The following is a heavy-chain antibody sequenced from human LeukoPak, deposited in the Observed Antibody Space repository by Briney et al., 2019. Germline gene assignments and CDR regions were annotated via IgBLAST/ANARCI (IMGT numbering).Heavy chain of an antibody. CDR1: GFTFSSYA. Sequence: GGSLRLSCAASGFTFSSYAMSWVRQAPGKGLEWVARINGSAGSTYYADSVKGRFTISRDNSKNTLYLKMNSLRAEDTAVYYCAKSPQSNSWYYFDYWGQGTLVTVSS. CDR3: AKSPQSNSWYYFDY. J-gene: IGHJ4*02. V-gene: IGHV3-23*01. D-gene: IGHD6-13*01. CDR2: INGSAGST.